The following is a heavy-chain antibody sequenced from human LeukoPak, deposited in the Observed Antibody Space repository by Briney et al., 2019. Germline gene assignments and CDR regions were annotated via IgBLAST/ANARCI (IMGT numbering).Heavy chain of an antibody. Sequence: SETLSLTCSVSGASTSTNSYFWGWVRQPPGEGLEWIGNIYYSGRTYYSPSLKSRVTMSLDTSKNQFSLKLSSVTAADTAVYYWAGGRPYTGTSLFDYGGQEPLFTVSS. CDR2: IYYSGRT. CDR3: AGGRPYTGTSLFDY. D-gene: IGHD1-14*01. J-gene: IGHJ4*02. CDR1: GASTSTNSYF. V-gene: IGHV4-39*01.